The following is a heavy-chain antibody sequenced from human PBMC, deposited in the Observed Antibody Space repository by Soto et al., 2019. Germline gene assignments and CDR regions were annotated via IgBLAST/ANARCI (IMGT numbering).Heavy chain of an antibody. CDR3: ARDGVGYYDSSGYSAYFQH. D-gene: IGHD3-22*01. Sequence: PGGSLRLSCAASGFTFSTYGMHWVRQAPGKGLEWVAVIWYDGSNKYYADSVKGRFTISRDNSKNTLYLQMNSLRAEDTAVYYCARDGVGYYDSSGYSAYFQHWGQGTLVTVSS. CDR2: IWYDGSNK. J-gene: IGHJ1*01. CDR1: GFTFSTYG. V-gene: IGHV3-33*01.